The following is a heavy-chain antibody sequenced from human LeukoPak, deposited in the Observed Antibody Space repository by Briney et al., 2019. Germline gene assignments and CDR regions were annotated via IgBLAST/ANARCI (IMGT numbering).Heavy chain of an antibody. D-gene: IGHD1-26*01. CDR1: GGSFSSYY. CDR3: ARRHLRERPFDY. J-gene: IGHJ4*02. Sequence: SETLSLTCAVYGGSFSSYYWGWIRQPPGKGLEWIGSIYYSGSTYYNPSLKSRVTISVDTSKNQFSLKLSSVTAADTAVYYCARRHLRERPFDYWGQGTLVTVSS. V-gene: IGHV4-39*01. CDR2: IYYSGST.